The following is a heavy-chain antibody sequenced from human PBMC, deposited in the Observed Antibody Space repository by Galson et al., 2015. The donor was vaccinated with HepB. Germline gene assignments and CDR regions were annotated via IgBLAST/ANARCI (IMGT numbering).Heavy chain of an antibody. Sequence: SLRLSCAASGFTFSSYEMNWVRQAPGKGLEWVSYISSSGSTIYYADSVKGRFTISRDNAKNSLYLQMNSLRAEDTAVYYCARSGIERWFDPWGQGTLVTVSS. J-gene: IGHJ5*02. CDR1: GFTFSSYE. CDR2: ISSSGSTI. CDR3: ARSGIERWFDP. V-gene: IGHV3-48*03. D-gene: IGHD3-10*01.